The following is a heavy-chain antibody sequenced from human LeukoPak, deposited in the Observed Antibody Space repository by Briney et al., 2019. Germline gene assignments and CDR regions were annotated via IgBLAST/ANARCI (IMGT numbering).Heavy chain of an antibody. D-gene: IGHD7-27*01. J-gene: IGHJ4*02. CDR3: ARVEVGNWGSSAFDY. Sequence: SETLSLTCAVYGGSFSGYYWSWIRQPPGKGLEWIGEINHSGSTNYNPSLKSRVTILVDTSKNQFSLKLSSVTAADTAVYYCARVEVGNWGSSAFDYWGQGTLVTVSS. CDR2: INHSGST. V-gene: IGHV4-34*01. CDR1: GGSFSGYY.